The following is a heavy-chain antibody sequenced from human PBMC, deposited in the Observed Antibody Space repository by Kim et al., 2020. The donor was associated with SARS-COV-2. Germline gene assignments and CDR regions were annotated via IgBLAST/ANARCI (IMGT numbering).Heavy chain of an antibody. CDR1: AFIFSNYE. J-gene: IGHJ6*01. CDR3: ARAEMGRFSYGPYY. V-gene: IGHV3-48*03. CDR2: ISISGDII. D-gene: IGHD5-18*01. Sequence: GGSLRLSCVASAFIFSNYEMNWVRQAPGKGLEWVSHISISGDIIYYADSVKGRFTISRDNAKNSLYLQMSSLRANDTGVYYCARAEMGRFSYGPYY.